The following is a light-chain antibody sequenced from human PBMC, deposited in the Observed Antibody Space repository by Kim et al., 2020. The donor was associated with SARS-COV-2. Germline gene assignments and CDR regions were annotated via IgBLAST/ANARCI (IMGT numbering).Light chain of an antibody. CDR1: QSISTY. Sequence: ASVGDRVTNTCRASQSISTYLNWYQQKPGRAPKLLIYAASSLQSGVPSRFSGSGSGTDFTLTINSLHPEDFVTFYCQQSYSTPGTFGQGTKVDIK. CDR3: QQSYSTPGT. J-gene: IGKJ1*01. V-gene: IGKV1-39*01. CDR2: AAS.